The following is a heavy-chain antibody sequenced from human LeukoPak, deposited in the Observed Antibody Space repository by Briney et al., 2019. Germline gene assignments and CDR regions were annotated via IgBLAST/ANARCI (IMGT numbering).Heavy chain of an antibody. J-gene: IGHJ5*02. Sequence: SETLSLTCTVSGGSISSSSYYWGWIRQPPGKGLEWIGSIYYSGSTYYNPSLKSRVTISVDTSKNQFSLKLSSVTAADTAVYYCARHSTYIVVVPAASGPFDPWGQGTLVTVSS. CDR2: IYYSGST. V-gene: IGHV4-39*01. CDR1: GGSISSSSYY. D-gene: IGHD2-2*01. CDR3: ARHSTYIVVVPAASGPFDP.